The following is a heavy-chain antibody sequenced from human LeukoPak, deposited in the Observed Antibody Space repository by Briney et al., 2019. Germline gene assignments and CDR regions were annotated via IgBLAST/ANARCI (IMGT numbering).Heavy chain of an antibody. D-gene: IGHD5-18*01. CDR1: GYTFTSYG. Sequence: ASVKVSCKASGYTFTSYGISWVRQAPGQGLEWMGWISAYSGNTNYAQKLQGRVTMTTDTSTSTAYMELRSLRSDDTAVYYCARAVRHSDDPRLTAIYYYYGMDVWGQGTTVTVSS. CDR2: ISAYSGNT. J-gene: IGHJ6*02. CDR3: ARAVRHSDDPRLTAIYYYYGMDV. V-gene: IGHV1-18*01.